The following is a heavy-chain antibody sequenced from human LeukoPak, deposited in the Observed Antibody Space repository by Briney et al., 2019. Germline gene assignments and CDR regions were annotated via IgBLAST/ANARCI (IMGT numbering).Heavy chain of an antibody. V-gene: IGHV5-51*01. J-gene: IGHJ6*03. CDR3: ARQWFGELSIYYYYMDV. D-gene: IGHD3-10*01. CDR2: IYPGDSDT. CDR1: GYSFTSYW. Sequence: GESLKISCKGSGYSFTSYWIGWVRQMPGKGVEWKGSIYPGDSDTRYSPSFQGHVTLSADTSISTAYLQWSSLNASDTALYYCARQWFGELSIYYYYMDVLGKGTTVTVSS.